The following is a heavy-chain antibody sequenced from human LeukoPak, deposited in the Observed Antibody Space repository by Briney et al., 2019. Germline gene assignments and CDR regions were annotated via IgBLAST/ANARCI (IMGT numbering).Heavy chain of an antibody. CDR2: MIPNSGNT. V-gene: IGHV1-8*03. J-gene: IGHJ4*02. CDR1: GYTFTTYE. CDR3: ARSADYSGNYFFDY. D-gene: IGHD4-23*01. Sequence: ASVKVSCKSSGYTFTTYEINWVRQATGQGLEWMGWMIPNSGNTGYAQKFQGRVTFTRNTSISTAYMELSSLRSEDTAVYYCARSADYSGNYFFDYWGQGTLVTVSS.